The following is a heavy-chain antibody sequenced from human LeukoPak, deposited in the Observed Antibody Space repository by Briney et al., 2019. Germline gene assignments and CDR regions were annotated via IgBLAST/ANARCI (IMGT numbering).Heavy chain of an antibody. Sequence: GGSLRLSCAASGFTFSSYGMHWVRQAPGKGLEWVAVIWYDGSNKYYADSVKGRFTISRVNSKNTLYLQMNSLRAEDTAVYYFARDSSTYDFWSGYYRGYYYGRDVWGQGTTVTVSS. V-gene: IGHV3-33*01. CDR3: ARDSSTYDFWSGYYRGYYYGRDV. D-gene: IGHD3-3*01. CDR2: IWYDGSNK. CDR1: GFTFSSYG. J-gene: IGHJ6*02.